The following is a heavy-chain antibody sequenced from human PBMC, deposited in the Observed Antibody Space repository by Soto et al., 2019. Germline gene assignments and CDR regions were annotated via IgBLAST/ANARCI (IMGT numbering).Heavy chain of an antibody. CDR3: ARDGAIIGGCDIDY. CDR2: ISGYNANT. Sequence: QVHLVQSGAEVKKPGASVKVSCKSSGYHFASHGLTWVRQAPGQGLQWMGWISGYNANTHYAQNFQGRVSMTTNTSTRTAYMELRRLTSDDSAVYFCARDGAIIGGCDIDYWGQGTLVTVSS. V-gene: IGHV1-18*01. D-gene: IGHD2-21*02. J-gene: IGHJ4*02. CDR1: GYHFASHG.